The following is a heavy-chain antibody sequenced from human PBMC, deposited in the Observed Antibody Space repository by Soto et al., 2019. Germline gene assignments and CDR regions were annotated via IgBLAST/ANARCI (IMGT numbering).Heavy chain of an antibody. J-gene: IGHJ3*02. CDR2: IYPGDSDT. D-gene: IGHD3-16*02. Sequence: EVQLVQSGAEVKKPGESLKISCKGSGYSFTSYWIGWVRQMPGKGLEWMGIIYPGDSDTRYSPSFQGQVTISADKSISTAYLQWSSLKASDTAMYYCARPSPEGYDYIWGSYRSDAFDIWGQGTMVTVSS. CDR1: GYSFTSYW. CDR3: ARPSPEGYDYIWGSYRSDAFDI. V-gene: IGHV5-51*03.